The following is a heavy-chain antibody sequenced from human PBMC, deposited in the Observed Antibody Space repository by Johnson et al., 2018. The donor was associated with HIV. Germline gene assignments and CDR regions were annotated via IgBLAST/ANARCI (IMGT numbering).Heavy chain of an antibody. CDR3: ARDPSTQESRLTGEFGAFDS. J-gene: IGHJ3*02. CDR2: VKWNGGST. Sequence: VQLVESGGGVVRPGGSLRLSCEGSGFSFDDYGMNWVRQGPGKGLEWVSGVKWNGGSTGYADSVKGRFSISRDNVKNSLYLQMNSLRDEDTDLYYCARDPSTQESRLTGEFGAFDSWGQGTMVIVSS. D-gene: IGHD7-27*01. CDR1: GFSFDDYG. V-gene: IGHV3-20*04.